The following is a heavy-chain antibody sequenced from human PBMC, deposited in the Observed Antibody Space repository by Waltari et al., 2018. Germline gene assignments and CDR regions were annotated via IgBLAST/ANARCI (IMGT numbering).Heavy chain of an antibody. CDR2: IKHSGRT. J-gene: IGHJ4*02. V-gene: IGHV4-34*01. CDR1: GGSFSGYY. CDR3: ARVPYYDFWSGKTPRRKYYFDY. D-gene: IGHD3-3*01. Sequence: QVQLQQWGAGLLKPSETLSLTCAVYGGSFSGYYWSWIRQPPGKGLGWIGEIKHSGRTKHNPSPKSRVNISVDTAKNQFSLELSAVTAADTAVYYCARVPYYDFWSGKTPRRKYYFDYWGQGTLVTVSS.